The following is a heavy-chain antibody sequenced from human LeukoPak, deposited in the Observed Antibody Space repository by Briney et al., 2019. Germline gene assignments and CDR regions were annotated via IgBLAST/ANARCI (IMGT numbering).Heavy chain of an antibody. V-gene: IGHV1-69*06. CDR2: IIPIFGTA. D-gene: IGHD3-10*01. Sequence: SVNVSCKASQGTFSSYAISWVRQPPDKGLEWMGGIIPIFGTANYAQKFQGRVTITADKSTSIPYIAHGNLRSEDTAVYYCARGPSYYYGSVSYYNIWFDPWGQGTLVTVSS. CDR1: QGTFSSYA. J-gene: IGHJ5*02. CDR3: ARGPSYYYGSVSYYNIWFDP.